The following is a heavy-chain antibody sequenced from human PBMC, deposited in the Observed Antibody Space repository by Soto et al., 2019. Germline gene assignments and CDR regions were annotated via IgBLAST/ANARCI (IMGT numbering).Heavy chain of an antibody. D-gene: IGHD2-15*01. CDR3: ARSYCSGGSCFPDFQH. CDR2: ISAYNGNT. Sequence: ASVKVSCKASGYTFTSYGISWVRQAPGQGLEWMGWISAYNGNTNYAQKLKGRVTMTTDTSTSTAYMELRSLRSDDTAVYYCARSYCSGGSCFPDFQHWGQGTLVTVSS. CDR1: GYTFTSYG. J-gene: IGHJ1*01. V-gene: IGHV1-18*01.